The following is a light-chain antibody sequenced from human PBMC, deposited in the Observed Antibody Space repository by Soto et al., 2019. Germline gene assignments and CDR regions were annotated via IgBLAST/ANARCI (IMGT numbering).Light chain of an antibody. CDR3: RSYTKSSTYV. J-gene: IGLJ1*01. V-gene: IGLV2-14*03. CDR2: HVS. CDR1: SSDVDAYNF. Sequence: QSVLTHPASVSVSPGLYIVISSTATSSDVDAYNFVSWYQHHPGKAPKLIIFHVSNRPPGVSNRFSGSKPGNTASLTISGLQAEDEADYYCRSYTKSSTYVLGTG.